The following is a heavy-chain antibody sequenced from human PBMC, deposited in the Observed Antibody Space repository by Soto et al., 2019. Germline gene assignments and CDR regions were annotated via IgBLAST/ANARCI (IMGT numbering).Heavy chain of an antibody. Sequence: QMRLQESGPGLVKPSGTLSLACTVSGVSVTSDNWWSWVRQSPGKGLEWIGEIFRGQSSNYNPSLQSRAAISVDKSKNQFSLTLTSVTAADTAIYYCTKNGWYSTAVWGPGTMVTVSS. CDR3: TKNGWYSTAV. CDR2: IFRGQSS. V-gene: IGHV4-4*02. D-gene: IGHD2-8*02. J-gene: IGHJ3*01. CDR1: GVSVTSDNW.